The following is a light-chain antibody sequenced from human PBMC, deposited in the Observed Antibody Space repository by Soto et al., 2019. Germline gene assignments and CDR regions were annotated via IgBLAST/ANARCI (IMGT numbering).Light chain of an antibody. J-gene: IGLJ2*01. Sequence: QSVLTQPPSVSGAPGQRVTISCSGNSSNIGAGFDVHWYQQLPGAAPKLLIYASTNRPSGVPDRFSGSKSDTSASLAITGLQIDDEADYYCCSYAGSVVFGGGTKLTVL. CDR2: AST. CDR3: CSYAGSVV. CDR1: SSNIGAGFD. V-gene: IGLV1-40*01.